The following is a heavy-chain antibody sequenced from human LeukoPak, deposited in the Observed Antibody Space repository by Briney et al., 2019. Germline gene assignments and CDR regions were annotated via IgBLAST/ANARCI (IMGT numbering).Heavy chain of an antibody. J-gene: IGHJ4*02. D-gene: IGHD3-10*01. Sequence: PGGSLRLSCAASGFTFSSYEMNWVRQAPGKGLEWVSYISSSGSTIYYADSVKGRFTISRDNAKNSLFLQMNSLRAEDTAVYYCAREVAYDYGDYWGQETLVTVSS. CDR1: GFTFSSYE. CDR2: ISSSGSTI. V-gene: IGHV3-48*03. CDR3: AREVAYDYGDY.